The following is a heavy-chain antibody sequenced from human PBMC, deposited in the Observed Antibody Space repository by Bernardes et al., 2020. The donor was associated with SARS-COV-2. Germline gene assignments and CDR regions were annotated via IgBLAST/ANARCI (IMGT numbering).Heavy chain of an antibody. CDR1: GFTFSGYS. CDR2: ISYSGSPT. D-gene: IGHD2-8*01. J-gene: IGHJ4*02. CDR3: AKGQASTNWPYLDF. Sequence: GGSLRLSCEASGFTFSGYSMNWVRQTPGKGLEWVSFISYSGSPTYYQDSVRGRFTISRDNSKNRLYLQMNFLRPEDTAVYYCAKGQASTNWPYLDFWGPGTVVTVSS. V-gene: IGHV3-23*01.